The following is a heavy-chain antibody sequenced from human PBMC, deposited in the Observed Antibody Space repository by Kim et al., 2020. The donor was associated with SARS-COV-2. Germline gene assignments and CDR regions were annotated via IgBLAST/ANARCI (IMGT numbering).Heavy chain of an antibody. Sequence: GGSLRLSCAASGFTFSSYGMHWVRQAPGKGLEWVAVIWYDGSNKYYADSVKGRFTISRDNSKNTLYLQMNSLRAEDTAVYYCAKDMVSGWEYNWFDTWGQGTLVTVSS. CDR1: GFTFSSYG. J-gene: IGHJ5*02. CDR3: AKDMVSGWEYNWFDT. D-gene: IGHD6-19*01. V-gene: IGHV3-33*06. CDR2: IWYDGSNK.